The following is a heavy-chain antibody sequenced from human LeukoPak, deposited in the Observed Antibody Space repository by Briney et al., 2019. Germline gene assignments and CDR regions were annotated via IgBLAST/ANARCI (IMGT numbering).Heavy chain of an antibody. J-gene: IGHJ6*03. Sequence: SETLSLTCTVSGGSISSYYWSWIRQPPGKGLEWIGYIYYSGSTNYNPSLKSRVTISVDTSKNQFSLQLNSVTPEDTAVYYCARAHQGRKWLNLITRYYYYIDVWGTGTTVTVSS. CDR3: ARAHQGRKWLNLITRYYYYIDV. D-gene: IGHD5-12*01. CDR2: IYYSGST. V-gene: IGHV4-59*12. CDR1: GGSISSYY.